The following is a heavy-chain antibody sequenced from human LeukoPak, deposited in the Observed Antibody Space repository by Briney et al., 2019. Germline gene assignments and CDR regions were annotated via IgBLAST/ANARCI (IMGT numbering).Heavy chain of an antibody. CDR1: GFTFSSYA. V-gene: IGHV3-23*01. CDR3: AKVTFSWVDYDYVWGPVDY. D-gene: IGHD3-16*01. Sequence: GGSLRLSCAASGFTFSSYAMSWVRQAPGKGLEWVSAISGSGGSTYYADSVKGRFTISRDNSKNTLYLQMNSLRAEDTAVYYCAKVTFSWVDYDYVWGPVDYWGRGTLVTVSS. CDR2: ISGSGGST. J-gene: IGHJ4*02.